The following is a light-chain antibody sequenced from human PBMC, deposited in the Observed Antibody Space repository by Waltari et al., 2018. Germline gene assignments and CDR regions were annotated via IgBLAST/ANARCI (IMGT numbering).Light chain of an antibody. J-gene: IGKJ2*01. CDR3: QEYYGTPPDT. V-gene: IGKV4-1*01. Sequence: DIVMTQSPDSLPVSLGERATITCKSSQSVFYNSNNKHYLAWYQQKVGQPPKLLIYWASSRESGVPDRFSGSVSGTDFTLTISSLQTEDVAVYYCQEYYGTPPDTFGQGTKLEIK. CDR1: QSVFYNSNNKHY. CDR2: WAS.